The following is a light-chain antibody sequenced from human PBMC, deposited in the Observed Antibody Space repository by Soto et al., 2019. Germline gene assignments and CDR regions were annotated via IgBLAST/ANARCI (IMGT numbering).Light chain of an antibody. J-gene: IGKJ2*01. Sequence: EIVLTQSPGTLSLSPGERATLSCRASQSVSSSYLAWYQQKPGQAPRLLIYGASSRATGIPDRFSGSGSGTDFPPTISRLEPEDFAVYYCQQYGSSPQTFGQGTKLEIK. CDR3: QQYGSSPQT. CDR1: QSVSSSY. CDR2: GAS. V-gene: IGKV3-20*01.